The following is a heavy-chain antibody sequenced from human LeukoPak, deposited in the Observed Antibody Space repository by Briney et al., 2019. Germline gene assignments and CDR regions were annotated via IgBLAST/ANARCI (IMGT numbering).Heavy chain of an antibody. J-gene: IGHJ4*02. CDR1: GFTFSSYG. CDR3: AKAYGSESYPDYFDY. V-gene: IGHV3-23*01. Sequence: GGSLRLSCAASGFTFSSYGMSWVRQAPGKGLEWVSAISGSGGSTYYADSVKGRFTISRDNSKNTLYLQMNSLRAEDTAVYYCAKAYGSESYPDYFDYWGQGTLVTVSS. D-gene: IGHD3-10*01. CDR2: ISGSGGST.